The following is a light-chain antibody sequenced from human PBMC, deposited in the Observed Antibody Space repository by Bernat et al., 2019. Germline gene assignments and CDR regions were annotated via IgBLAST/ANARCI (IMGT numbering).Light chain of an antibody. V-gene: IGLV3-21*04. Sequence: SYVLTQPPSVSVAPGQTARITCGRNNIGSKSVHWYQQKPGQAPVLVIYYDSDRPSGILERFSGSNSGNTATLTISWVEVGDEADYYCQVWDSSSDHVVFGGGTKLTVL. CDR1: NIGSKS. CDR2: YDS. CDR3: QVWDSSSDHVV. J-gene: IGLJ2*01.